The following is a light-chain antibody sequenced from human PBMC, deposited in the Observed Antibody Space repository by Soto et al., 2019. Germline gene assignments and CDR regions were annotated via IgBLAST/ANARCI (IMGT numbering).Light chain of an antibody. CDR3: QLYGSSPPRYT. CDR1: QSVSSNY. CDR2: AAS. Sequence: EIVLTQSPGTLYLSPGERATLSCRASQSVSSNYLAWYQQKRGQAPRLLIYAASARATGIPDRFSGSGSGTDFTLTISRLEPEDFAVYFCQLYGSSPPRYTFGQGTKVDIK. V-gene: IGKV3-20*01. J-gene: IGKJ2*01.